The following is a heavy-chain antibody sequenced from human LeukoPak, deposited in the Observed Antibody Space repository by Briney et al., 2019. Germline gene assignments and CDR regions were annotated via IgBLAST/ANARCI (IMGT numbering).Heavy chain of an antibody. CDR1: GFTFSSYW. CDR3: ARGRGGDYVPSRFDY. CDR2: INSDGSST. Sequence: GGSLRLSCAASGFTFSSYWMHWVRQAPGKGLVWVSRINSDGSSTSYADSVKGRFTISRDNAKNTLYLQMNSLRAEDTALYYCARGRGGDYVPSRFDYWGQGTLVTVSS. J-gene: IGHJ4*02. V-gene: IGHV3-74*01. D-gene: IGHD4-17*01.